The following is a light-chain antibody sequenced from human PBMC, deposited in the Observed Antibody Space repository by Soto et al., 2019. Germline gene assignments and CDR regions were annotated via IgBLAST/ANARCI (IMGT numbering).Light chain of an antibody. CDR2: GAS. CDR1: QSVSSTY. V-gene: IGKV3-20*01. J-gene: IGKJ2*01. Sequence: EIVLTQSPGTLSLSPGEGATLSCRASQSVSSTYIAWYQQNPGQAPGLLIYGASSRATGIPDRFSGSGSGTDFTLTISRLEPEDFAVYFCQQYGRSPPFTFGQGTKVEIK. CDR3: QQYGRSPPFT.